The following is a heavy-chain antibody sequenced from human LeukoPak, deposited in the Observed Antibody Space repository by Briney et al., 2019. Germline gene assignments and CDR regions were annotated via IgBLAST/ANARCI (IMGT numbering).Heavy chain of an antibody. CDR2: ISSSNSYI. J-gene: IGHJ5*02. CDR3: ARDQTRPNYGDYSRWFDP. Sequence: GGSLRLSCAASGFTFSSYSMNWVRQAPGKGLEWVSSISSSNSYIYYADSVKGRFTISRDNAKNSLYLQMNSLRDEDTAVYYCARDQTRPNYGDYSRWFDPWGQGTLVTVSS. D-gene: IGHD4-17*01. CDR1: GFTFSSYS. V-gene: IGHV3-21*01.